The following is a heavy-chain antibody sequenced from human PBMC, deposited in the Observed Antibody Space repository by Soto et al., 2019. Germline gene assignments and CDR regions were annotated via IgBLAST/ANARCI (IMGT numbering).Heavy chain of an antibody. J-gene: IGHJ4*02. Sequence: PGGSLRLSCAASEFTFTYAWMSWVRQAPGKGLEWVGRIKSKTDGGTTDYAAPVKGRFTISRDESQNTLYLQMNSLKTEDTAVYYCTSLYYGHWGQGPLVTVSS. V-gene: IGHV3-15*01. CDR1: EFTFTYAW. D-gene: IGHD3-16*02. CDR3: TSLYYGH. CDR2: IKSKTDGGTT.